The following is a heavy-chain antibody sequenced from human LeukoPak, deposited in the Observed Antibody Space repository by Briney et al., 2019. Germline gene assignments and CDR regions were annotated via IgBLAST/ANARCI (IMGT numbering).Heavy chain of an antibody. D-gene: IGHD2-2*01. Sequence: GGSLRLSCAASGFTFSSYAMHWVRQAPGKGLEWVAVISYDGSNKYYADSVKGRFTISRDNSKNTLYLQMNSLRAEDTAVYYCARDRLLDIVVVPAAVDYWGQGTLVTVSS. J-gene: IGHJ4*02. CDR2: ISYDGSNK. CDR3: ARDRLLDIVVVPAAVDY. CDR1: GFTFSSYA. V-gene: IGHV3-30-3*01.